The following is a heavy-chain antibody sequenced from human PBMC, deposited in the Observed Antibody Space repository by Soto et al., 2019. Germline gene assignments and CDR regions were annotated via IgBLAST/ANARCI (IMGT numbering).Heavy chain of an antibody. V-gene: IGHV3-11*01. CDR1: GYTFSDYY. Sequence: QVQLVESGGDLVKPGGSLRLSCAASGYTFSDYYMSWIRQAPGKGLEWISYIDTSGTKIYYADSVKGRFTITRDNAKNSLYPEMNSLRDEDTAVYYCASHYDMWSGYPSPVDYWGQRTLVTVSS. CDR2: IDTSGTKI. D-gene: IGHD3-3*01. CDR3: ASHYDMWSGYPSPVDY. J-gene: IGHJ4*02.